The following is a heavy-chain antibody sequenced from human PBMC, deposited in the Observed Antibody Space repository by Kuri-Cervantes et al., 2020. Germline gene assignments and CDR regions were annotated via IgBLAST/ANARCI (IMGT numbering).Heavy chain of an antibody. CDR3: ARSLYSGSYYVDY. V-gene: IGHV1-3*01. J-gene: IGHJ4*02. CDR2: INAGNGNT. D-gene: IGHD1-26*01. Sequence: ASVKVSCKASGYTFTSYAMHWVRQAPGQRLEWMGWINAGNGNTKYSQKFQGRVTMTTDTSTSTAYMELRSLRSDDTAVYYCARSLYSGSYYVDYWGQGTLVTVSS. CDR1: GYTFTSYA.